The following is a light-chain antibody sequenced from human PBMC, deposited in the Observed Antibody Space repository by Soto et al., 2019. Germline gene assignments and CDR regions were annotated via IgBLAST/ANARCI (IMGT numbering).Light chain of an antibody. J-gene: IGKJ1*01. CDR1: QSVSSN. V-gene: IGKV3-15*01. Sequence: EIVLTQSPATLSLSPGERATLSCRASQSVSSNLAWHQQKPGQAPRLLIYGASTRATGIPARFSGSGSETEFTLTISRLQAEDSAVYFCQKYNNWPTWTFGQGTKVDIK. CDR2: GAS. CDR3: QKYNNWPTWT.